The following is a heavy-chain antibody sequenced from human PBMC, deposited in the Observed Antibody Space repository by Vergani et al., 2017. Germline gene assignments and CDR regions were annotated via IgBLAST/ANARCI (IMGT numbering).Heavy chain of an antibody. J-gene: IGHJ6*02. CDR1: GGTFSSYA. CDR2: IIPILGIA. Sequence: QVQLVQSGAEVKKPGASVKVSCKASGGTFSSYAISWVRQAPGQGLEWMGRIIPILGIANYAQKFQGRVTITADKSTSTAYMELSSLRSEDTAVYYCARVHLVPWEPASVYYYGMDVWGQGTTVTVSS. CDR3: ARVHLVPWEPASVYYYGMDV. V-gene: IGHV1-69*04. D-gene: IGHD1-26*01.